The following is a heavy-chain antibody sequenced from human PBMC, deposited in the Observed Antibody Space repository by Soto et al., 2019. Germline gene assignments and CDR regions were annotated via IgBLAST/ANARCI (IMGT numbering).Heavy chain of an antibody. V-gene: IGHV3-23*01. Sequence: PGGSLRLTCTASGFAFSDYAMKWVRQAPGKGLEWVSDMSARGGSIYYAEPVQGRITISRENYKKTLYMQMNSLRAEYTSVYYCAKDYYVRPGYWGQGTQVTVSS. CDR3: AKDYYVRPGY. CDR2: MSARGGSI. CDR1: GFAFSDYA. J-gene: IGHJ4*02. D-gene: IGHD1-26*01.